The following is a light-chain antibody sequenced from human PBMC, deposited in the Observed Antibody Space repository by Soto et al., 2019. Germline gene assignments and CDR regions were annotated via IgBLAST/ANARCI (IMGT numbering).Light chain of an antibody. Sequence: QSVLTQPASVSGSPGQSIAISCTGTSSDVGAYDSVCWYQQHPGKAPKLIIFGVSNRPSGVSNRFSGHKSGNTASLTISGLQAEDEADYYRSSYTSDSTYVFGTGTKVTVL. J-gene: IGLJ1*01. CDR1: SSDVGAYDS. CDR2: GVS. V-gene: IGLV2-14*03. CDR3: SSYTSDSTYV.